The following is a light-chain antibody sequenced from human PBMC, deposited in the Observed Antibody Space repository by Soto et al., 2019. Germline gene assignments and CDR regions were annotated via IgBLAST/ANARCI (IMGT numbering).Light chain of an antibody. Sequence: DIVMTQSPDSLAVSLGERATINCKSSQSVLYSSNNKNYLAWYQQKPGQPPKALIYWASTRESAAPDRFSGSGSGTDFTLTISSLQAEDVAVYYCQQYYTTPWTFGQGTKVEIK. CDR2: WAS. J-gene: IGKJ1*01. CDR3: QQYYTTPWT. CDR1: QSVLYSSNNKNY. V-gene: IGKV4-1*01.